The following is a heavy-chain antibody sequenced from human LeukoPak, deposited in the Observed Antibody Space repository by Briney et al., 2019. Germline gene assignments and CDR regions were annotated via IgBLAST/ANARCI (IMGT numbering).Heavy chain of an antibody. CDR3: ARADSGSYSPFDY. D-gene: IGHD1-26*01. CDR1: GGSFSGYY. V-gene: IGHV4-34*01. CDR2: INHSGST. Sequence: KPSETLSLTCAVYGGSFSGYYWSWIRQPPGKGLEWIGEINHSGSTNYNPSLKSRVTISVDTSKNQFSLKLSSVTAADTAVYYCARADSGSYSPFDYWGQGTLVTVSS. J-gene: IGHJ4*02.